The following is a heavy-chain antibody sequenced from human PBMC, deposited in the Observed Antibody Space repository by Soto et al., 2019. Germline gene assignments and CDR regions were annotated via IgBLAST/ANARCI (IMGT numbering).Heavy chain of an antibody. V-gene: IGHV1-18*04. J-gene: IGHJ5*02. CDR1: GYTFTSYG. Sequence: ASVKVSCKASGYTFTSYGISWVRKAHGQGLEWMGWISAYNGNTNYAQKLQGRVTMTTDTSTCTADMELRSLRSDDTAVYYCARDGNKEVTVFWSGYYDNWFDPWG. CDR2: ISAYNGNT. D-gene: IGHD3-3*01. CDR3: ARDGNKEVTVFWSGYYDNWFDP.